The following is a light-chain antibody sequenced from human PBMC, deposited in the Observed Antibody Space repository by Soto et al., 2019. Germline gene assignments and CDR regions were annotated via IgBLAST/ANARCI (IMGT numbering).Light chain of an antibody. Sequence: EIVLTQSPGTLSLSPGERATLSCTASQSVAGNFLAWYQQRPGQAPRLLISAASSRATAIPDRFSGSGSGTEFTLTISRLEPDDSAVYFCQQYGNSPLTFGPGTKGDIK. CDR1: QSVAGNF. V-gene: IGKV3-20*01. CDR2: AAS. J-gene: IGKJ3*01. CDR3: QQYGNSPLT.